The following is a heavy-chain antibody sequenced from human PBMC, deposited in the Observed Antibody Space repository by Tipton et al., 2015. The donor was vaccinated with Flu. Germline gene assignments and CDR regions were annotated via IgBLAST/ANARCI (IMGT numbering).Heavy chain of an antibody. J-gene: IGHJ3*02. CDR3: ARAPATIIYSPDAFDI. V-gene: IGHV4-34*01. CDR2: INHGGST. Sequence: TLSLTCAVYGGSFSGYYWSWIRQPPGKGLEWIGEINHGGSTNYNPSLKSRVTISVDTSKNQFSLKLSSVTAADTAVYYCARAPATIIYSPDAFDIWGQGTMVTVSS. D-gene: IGHD5-18*01. CDR1: GGSFSGYY.